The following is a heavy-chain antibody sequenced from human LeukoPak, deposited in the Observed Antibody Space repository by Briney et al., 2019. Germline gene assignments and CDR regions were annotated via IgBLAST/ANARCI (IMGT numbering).Heavy chain of an antibody. CDR2: ISYDGSNK. CDR3: AKDHRPYYYDSSGYWGDDI. J-gene: IGHJ3*02. D-gene: IGHD3-22*01. V-gene: IGHV3-30*18. CDR1: GFTFSSYG. Sequence: GGSLRLSCAASGFTFSSYGMHWVRQAPGRGLEWVAVISYDGSNKYYADSVKGRFTISRDNSKNTLYLQMNSLRAEDTAVYYCAKDHRPYYYDSSGYWGDDIWGQGTMVTVSS.